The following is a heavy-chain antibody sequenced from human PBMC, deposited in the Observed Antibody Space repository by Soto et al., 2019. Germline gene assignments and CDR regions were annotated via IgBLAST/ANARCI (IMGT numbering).Heavy chain of an antibody. Sequence: GGSLRLSCAASGFTFSSYALSWVRQAPGKGLEWVSTISGSDGKTFYADSVKGRFSISRDTSQSTLYLQMNSLRADDTAMYYCARWSYLDYWGQGTRVTVSS. CDR1: GFTFSSYA. V-gene: IGHV3-23*01. CDR3: ARWSYLDY. J-gene: IGHJ4*02. CDR2: ISGSDGKT. D-gene: IGHD3-3*01.